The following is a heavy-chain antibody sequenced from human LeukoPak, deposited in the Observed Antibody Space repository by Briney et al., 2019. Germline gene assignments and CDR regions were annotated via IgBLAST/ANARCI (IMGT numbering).Heavy chain of an antibody. CDR1: GSAFSSYA. V-gene: IGHV3-30-3*01. Sequence: GGSLRLSCAASGSAFSSYAMHWVRQAPGKGLEWVAVISYDGSNKYYADSVKGRFTISRDNSKNTLYLQTNSLRAEDTAVYYCARSRYNWNDQINYYYYGMDVWGQGTTVTVSS. J-gene: IGHJ6*02. CDR3: ARSRYNWNDQINYYYYGMDV. D-gene: IGHD1-1*01. CDR2: ISYDGSNK.